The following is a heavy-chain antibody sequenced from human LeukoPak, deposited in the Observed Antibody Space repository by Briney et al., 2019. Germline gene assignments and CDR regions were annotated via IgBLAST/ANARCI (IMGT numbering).Heavy chain of an antibody. CDR2: IYSGGST. Sequence: PGGSLRLSCAASGFTVSSNYMSWVRQAPGKGLEWVSVIYSGGSTYYADSVKGRFTISRDNSKNTLYLQMNSLRAEDTAVYYCARDKYGDYVVYWGQGTLVTVSS. J-gene: IGHJ4*02. CDR1: GFTVSSNY. V-gene: IGHV3-53*01. D-gene: IGHD4-17*01. CDR3: ARDKYGDYVVY.